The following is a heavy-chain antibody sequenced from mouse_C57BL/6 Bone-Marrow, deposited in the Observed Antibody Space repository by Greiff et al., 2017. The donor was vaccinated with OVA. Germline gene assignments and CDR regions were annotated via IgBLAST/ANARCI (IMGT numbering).Heavy chain of an antibody. D-gene: IGHD2-4*01. CDR2: IYPGSGST. J-gene: IGHJ3*01. V-gene: IGHV1-55*01. CDR3: ARRVDDYPFAY. CDR1: GYTFTSYW. Sequence: QVHVKQPGAELVKPGASVKMSCKASGYTFTSYWITWVKQRPGQGLEWIGDIYPGSGSTNYNEKFKSKATLTVDTSSSTAYMQLSSLTSEDSAVYDSARRVDDYPFAYWGQGTLVTVSA.